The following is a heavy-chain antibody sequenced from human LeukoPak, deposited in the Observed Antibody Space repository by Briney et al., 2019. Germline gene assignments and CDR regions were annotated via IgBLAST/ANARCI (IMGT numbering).Heavy chain of an antibody. CDR1: GGSISSYY. V-gene: IGHV4-59*01. D-gene: IGHD5-18*01. Sequence: PSETLSLTCTVSGGSISSYYWSWIRQPPGKRLEWIGYIYYSGSTSYNPSLKSRVTISVDTSKNQISLKLSSVTAADTAVYYCARDLGVMVRAFDVWGLGIMITVSS. CDR3: ARDLGVMVRAFDV. CDR2: IYYSGST. J-gene: IGHJ3*01.